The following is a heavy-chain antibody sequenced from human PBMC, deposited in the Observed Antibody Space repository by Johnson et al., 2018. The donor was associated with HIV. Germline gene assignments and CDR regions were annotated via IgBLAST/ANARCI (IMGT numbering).Heavy chain of an antibody. V-gene: IGHV3-11*04. D-gene: IGHD2-2*01. CDR1: GFTFSDHY. J-gene: IGHJ3*02. Sequence: QVHLVESGGGVVQPGRSLRLSCAASGFTFSDHYMSWVRQAPGKGLEWVSFISSSGSTIYSADSVKGRFTISRDNAKNSLYLQMNSLRAEDTAVYYCARNGLIPAAKGVAFDIWGQGTTVTVSS. CDR2: ISSSGSTI. CDR3: ARNGLIPAAKGVAFDI.